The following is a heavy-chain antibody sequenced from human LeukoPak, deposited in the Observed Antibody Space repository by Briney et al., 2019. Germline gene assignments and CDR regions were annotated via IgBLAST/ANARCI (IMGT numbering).Heavy chain of an antibody. CDR2: IRSSSSYI. Sequence: GGSLRLSCAASGFTFSSYSMNWVRQAPGKGLEWVSSIRSSSSYIYYADSVKGRFTISRDKSKNSLYLQMNSLSGQETDVYYCERDREDIVVVPDYYFDYWGQGTLVLVSS. J-gene: IGHJ4*02. D-gene: IGHD2-2*01. V-gene: IGHV3-21*01. CDR3: ERDREDIVVVPDYYFDY. CDR1: GFTFSSYS.